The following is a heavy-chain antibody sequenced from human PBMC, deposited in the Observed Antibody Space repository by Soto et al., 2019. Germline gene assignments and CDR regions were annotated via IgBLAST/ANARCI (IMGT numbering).Heavy chain of an antibody. D-gene: IGHD3-9*01. V-gene: IGHV4-31*03. J-gene: IGHJ5*02. Sequence: TSETLSLTCSVSNGSINSAGDFWSWLRHHPGKGLEWLGYIYYTGSTNYNPALQRRVILSIDTSKTRFSLKLSSVTAADTAVYYCAREGIVLRYFAHVWFDPWGQGTLVTVSS. CDR3: AREGIVLRYFAHVWFDP. CDR2: IYYTGST. CDR1: NGSINSAGDF.